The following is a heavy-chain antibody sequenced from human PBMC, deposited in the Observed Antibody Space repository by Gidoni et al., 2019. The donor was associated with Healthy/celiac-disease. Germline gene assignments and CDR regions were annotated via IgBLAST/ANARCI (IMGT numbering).Heavy chain of an antibody. CDR2: SYYSGST. V-gene: IGHV4-39*02. CDR1: GGSISSSSYY. Sequence: QLQLQESGPGLVKPSETLSLTCTVSGGSISSSSYYWGWIRQPPGKGLEWIGSSYYSGSTYYNPSLKSRVTISVDTSKNQFSLKMSAVTAADTAVYYCAREPVRIAARRGFDYWGQGTLVTVSS. J-gene: IGHJ4*02. CDR3: AREPVRIAARRGFDY. D-gene: IGHD6-6*01.